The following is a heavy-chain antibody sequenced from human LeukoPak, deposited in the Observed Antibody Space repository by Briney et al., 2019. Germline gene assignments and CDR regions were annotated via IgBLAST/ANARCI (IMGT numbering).Heavy chain of an antibody. CDR3: ARPLDNSNNYFDY. J-gene: IGHJ4*02. V-gene: IGHV3-21*01. Sequence: GGSLRLSCAASGFTFGRNAMNWVRQAPGKGLEWVSFISSSSNYMSYADSVKGRFTISRDNAKNSLYLQMNSLRAEDTAVYYCARPLDNSNNYFDYWGQGTLVTVSA. D-gene: IGHD1/OR15-1a*01. CDR2: ISSSSNYM. CDR1: GFTFGRNA.